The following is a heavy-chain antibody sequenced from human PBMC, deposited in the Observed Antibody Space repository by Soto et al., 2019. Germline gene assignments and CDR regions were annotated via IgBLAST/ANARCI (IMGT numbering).Heavy chain of an antibody. V-gene: IGHV1-69*13. CDR2: IIPIFGTA. J-gene: IGHJ4*02. Sequence: SVMVSCKASGGTFSSYAISWVRQAPGQGLEWMGGIIPIFGTANYAQKFQGRVTITADESTSTAYMELSSLRSEDMGVYYCARVISSGWYRNYFDSWGQGTLVTVSS. CDR1: GGTFSSYA. D-gene: IGHD6-19*01. CDR3: ARVISSGWYRNYFDS.